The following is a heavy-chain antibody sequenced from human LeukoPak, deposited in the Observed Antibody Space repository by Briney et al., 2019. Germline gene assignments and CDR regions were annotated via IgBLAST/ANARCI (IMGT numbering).Heavy chain of an antibody. Sequence: GGSLRLSCAASGFTFSSYGMHWVRQAPGKGLEWVAFIRYDGSNKYYADSVKGRFTISRDNAKNSLYLQMNSLRAEDTAVYYCARASDYYYYMDVWGRGTTVTVSS. CDR2: IRYDGSNK. CDR1: GFTFSSYG. V-gene: IGHV3-30*02. J-gene: IGHJ6*03. CDR3: ARASDYYYYMDV.